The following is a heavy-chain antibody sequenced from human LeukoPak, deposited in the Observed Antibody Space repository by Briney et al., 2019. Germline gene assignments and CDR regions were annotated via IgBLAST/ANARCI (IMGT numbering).Heavy chain of an antibody. CDR3: ARGSMGAWTDY. J-gene: IGHJ4*02. Sequence: GGSLTLSCAASGFTFSSYWMHWVRQAPGKGLVWVSRINSDGSGTSYADSVKGRFTISRDNAKNTLYLQMNSLRAEDTAVYFCARGSMGAWTDYWGQGTLVTVSS. V-gene: IGHV3-74*01. CDR2: INSDGSGT. D-gene: IGHD1-26*01. CDR1: GFTFSSYW.